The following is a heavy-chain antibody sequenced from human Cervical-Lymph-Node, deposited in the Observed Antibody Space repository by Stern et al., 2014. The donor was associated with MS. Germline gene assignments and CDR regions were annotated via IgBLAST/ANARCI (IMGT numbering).Heavy chain of an antibody. CDR2: IIPMFGIA. D-gene: IGHD3-10*01. CDR1: GDIFSTYS. V-gene: IGHV1-69*09. Sequence: VQLVESGAEVKNPGSSVKVSCKASGDIFSTYSITWVRQAPGQGLEWMGRIIPMFGIANYAQKFQGRLTITADTSTSTAYMELSSLRSEDTAVFYCARDLPSAGYGMDVWGQGTTVTVSS. J-gene: IGHJ6*02. CDR3: ARDLPSAGYGMDV.